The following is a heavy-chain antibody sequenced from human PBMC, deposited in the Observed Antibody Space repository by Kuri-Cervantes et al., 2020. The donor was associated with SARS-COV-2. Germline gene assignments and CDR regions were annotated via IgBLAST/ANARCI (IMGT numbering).Heavy chain of an antibody. J-gene: IGHJ4*02. CDR3: ASEARTYSSPHGEIDY. CDR1: GFTFSSYG. V-gene: IGHV3-30*02. CDR2: IRYDGSNK. D-gene: IGHD6-13*01. Sequence: GGSLRLSCAASGFTFSSYGMHWVRQAPGKGLEWVAFIRYDGSNKYYADSVKGRFTISRDNSKNTLYLQMGSLRAEDMAVYYCASEARTYSSPHGEIDYWGQGTLVTVSS.